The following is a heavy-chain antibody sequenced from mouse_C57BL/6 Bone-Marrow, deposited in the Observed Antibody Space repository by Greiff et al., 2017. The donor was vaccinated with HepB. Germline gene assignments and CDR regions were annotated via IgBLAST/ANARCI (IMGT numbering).Heavy chain of an antibody. J-gene: IGHJ3*01. D-gene: IGHD3-3*01. V-gene: IGHV5-6*01. CDR2: ISSGGSYT. CDR1: GFTFSSYG. Sequence: EVKLMESGGDLVKPGGSLKLSCAASGFTFSSYGMSWVRQTPDKRLEWVATISSGGSYTYFPDSVKGRFTISRDNAKNTLYLQMSSLKSEDTAMYYCARHGDPWFAYWGQGTLVTVSA. CDR3: ARHGDPWFAY.